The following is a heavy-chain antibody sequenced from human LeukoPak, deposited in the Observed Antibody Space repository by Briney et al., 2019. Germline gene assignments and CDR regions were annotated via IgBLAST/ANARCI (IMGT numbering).Heavy chain of an antibody. Sequence: SVKVSCKASGGTFSSYSISWVRQAPGQGLEWMGGIIPIFGTANYAQKFQGRVTITADESTSTAYMELSSLRSEDTAVYYCARSYSYGPGYYFDYWGQGTLVTVSS. D-gene: IGHD5-18*01. CDR3: ARSYSYGPGYYFDY. CDR1: GGTFSSYS. J-gene: IGHJ4*02. V-gene: IGHV1-69*13. CDR2: IIPIFGTA.